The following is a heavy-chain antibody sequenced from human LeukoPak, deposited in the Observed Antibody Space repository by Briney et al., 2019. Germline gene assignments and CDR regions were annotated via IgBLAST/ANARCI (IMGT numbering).Heavy chain of an antibody. D-gene: IGHD3-22*01. CDR2: ISAYNGHT. CDR1: GYSFTSHG. CDR3: AREDYYDSGSSDY. J-gene: IGHJ4*02. V-gene: IGHV1-18*01. Sequence: ASVKVSCKASGYSFTSHGISWVRQAPGQGLEWMGWISAYNGHTNYAQKLQGRVTMTTDTSTSTAYMELRRLRSDDTAIYYCAREDYYDSGSSDYWGQGTLVTVSS.